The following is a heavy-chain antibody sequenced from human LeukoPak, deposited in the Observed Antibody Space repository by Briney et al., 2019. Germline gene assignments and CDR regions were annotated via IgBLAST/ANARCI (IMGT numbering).Heavy chain of an antibody. CDR1: GYRFTSYW. D-gene: IGHD6-6*01. Sequence: GASLKISCKGSGYRFTSYWIGWVRQMPGKGLEWMGIIYPGDSDTRYSPSFQGQATISADKSISTAYLQWSSLKASDTAMYYCARFSEYSSSSEGDYWGQGTLVTVSP. J-gene: IGHJ4*02. CDR2: IYPGDSDT. CDR3: ARFSEYSSSSEGDY. V-gene: IGHV5-51*01.